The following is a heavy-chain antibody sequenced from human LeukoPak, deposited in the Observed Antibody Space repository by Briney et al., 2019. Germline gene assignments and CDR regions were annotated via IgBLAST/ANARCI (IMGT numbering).Heavy chain of an antibody. J-gene: IGHJ4*02. CDR2: ISSSSSYI. Sequence: GGSLRLSCAASGFTFSSYSMNWVRQAPGKGLEWVSSISSSSSYIYYADSVKGRFTISRDNAKNSLYLQMNSLRAEDTAVYYCARVTVGVQWPGDYFDYWGQGTLVTVSS. D-gene: IGHD1-26*01. CDR3: ARVTVGVQWPGDYFDY. CDR1: GFTFSSYS. V-gene: IGHV3-21*01.